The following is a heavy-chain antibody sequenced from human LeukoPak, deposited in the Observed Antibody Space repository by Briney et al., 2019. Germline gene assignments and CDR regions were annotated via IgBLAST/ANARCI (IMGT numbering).Heavy chain of an antibody. Sequence: SETLSLTCTVSGGSISSGDYYWSWIRQPPGKGLEWIGYIYYSGSTYYNPSLKSRVTISVDTSKNQFSLKLSSVTAADTAVYYCARWSGSCYSGDYWGQGTLVTVSS. V-gene: IGHV4-30-4*01. CDR3: ARWSGSCYSGDY. J-gene: IGHJ4*02. CDR2: IYYSGST. D-gene: IGHD2-15*01. CDR1: GGSISSGDYY.